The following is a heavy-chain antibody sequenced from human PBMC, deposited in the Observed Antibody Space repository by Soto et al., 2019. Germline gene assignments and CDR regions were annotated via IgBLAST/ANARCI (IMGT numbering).Heavy chain of an antibody. CDR2: IHPNSGGT. CDR3: GRVVVPYYDSSGYSAQ. J-gene: IGHJ4*02. CDR1: GYTFTGYY. V-gene: IGHV1-2*02. D-gene: IGHD3-22*01. Sequence: ASVKVSCKASGYTFTGYYVHWVRQAPGQGLEWMGWIHPNSGGTSSAQKFQGRVTMTRDTSISTAYMELSSLRSDDTAVYYCGRVVVPYYDSSGYSAQWGQGTLVTVT.